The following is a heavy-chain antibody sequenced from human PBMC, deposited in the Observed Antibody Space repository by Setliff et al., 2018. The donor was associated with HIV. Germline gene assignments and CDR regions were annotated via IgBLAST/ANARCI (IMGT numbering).Heavy chain of an antibody. D-gene: IGHD5-12*01. Sequence: PGGSLRLSCAASGFTFSDYYMSWICQAPGKGLEWVSYITSTSTYTNYADSVKGRFTISRDNAKNSLYLQMNSLRVEDTAVYYCARDEDGYNHFDFWGQGTLVTVSS. V-gene: IGHV3-11*06. CDR1: GFTFSDYY. J-gene: IGHJ4*02. CDR2: ITSTSTYT. CDR3: ARDEDGYNHFDF.